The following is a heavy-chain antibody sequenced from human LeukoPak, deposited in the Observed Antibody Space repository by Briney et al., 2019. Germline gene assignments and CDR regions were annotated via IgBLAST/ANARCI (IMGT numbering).Heavy chain of an antibody. CDR3: AREYSYGYEVSAFDI. CDR1: GGTFSSYA. J-gene: IGHJ3*02. CDR2: IIPIFGTA. Sequence: VASVKVSCKASGGTFSSYAISLVRQAPGQGLEWMGRIIPIFGTANYAQKFQGRVTITTDESTSTAYMELSSLRSEDTAVYYCAREYSYGYEVSAFDIWGQGKMVTVSS. D-gene: IGHD5-18*01. V-gene: IGHV1-69*05.